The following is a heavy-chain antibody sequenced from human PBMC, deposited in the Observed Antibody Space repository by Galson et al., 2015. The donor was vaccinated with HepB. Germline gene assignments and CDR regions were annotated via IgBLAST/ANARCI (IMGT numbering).Heavy chain of an antibody. CDR3: ARDPGEAFDI. CDR2: IKQDGSEK. CDR1: GFTFSNYW. V-gene: IGHV3-7*03. D-gene: IGHD1-26*01. J-gene: IGHJ3*02. Sequence: SLRLSCAASGFTFSNYWMSWVRQAPGKGLEWVANIKQDGSEKYYVDSVKGRFTISRDNAKNSLYLQMNSLRAEDTAVYYCARDPGEAFDIWGQGTMVTVSS.